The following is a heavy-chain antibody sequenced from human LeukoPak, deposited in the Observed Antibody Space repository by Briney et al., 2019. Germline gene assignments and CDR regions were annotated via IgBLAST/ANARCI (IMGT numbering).Heavy chain of an antibody. J-gene: IGHJ4*02. D-gene: IGHD3-22*01. Sequence: GRSLRLSCAASGFTFSSNAMSWVRQAPGKGLECLSAISGNGGSTYYADSVMGRFTISRDNSKNTLYLQMNSLRAEDTAVDYCAKRSSGYSFDYWGQGTLVTVSS. V-gene: IGHV3-23*01. CDR2: ISGNGGST. CDR3: AKRSSGYSFDY. CDR1: GFTFSSNA.